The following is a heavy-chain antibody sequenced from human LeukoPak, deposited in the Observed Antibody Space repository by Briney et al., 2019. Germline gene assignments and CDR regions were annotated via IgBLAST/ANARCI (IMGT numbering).Heavy chain of an antibody. CDR2: ISSSSSYI. D-gene: IGHD2-15*01. CDR3: ARVGYCSGGSCYSFGAFDI. Sequence: PGGSLRLSCAASGFTFSSYSMNWVRQAPGKGLEWVSSISSSSSYIYYADSVKGRFTISRDNAKNSLYLQMNSLRAEDTAVYYCARVGYCSGGSCYSFGAFDIWGQGTMVTVSS. CDR1: GFTFSSYS. J-gene: IGHJ3*02. V-gene: IGHV3-21*01.